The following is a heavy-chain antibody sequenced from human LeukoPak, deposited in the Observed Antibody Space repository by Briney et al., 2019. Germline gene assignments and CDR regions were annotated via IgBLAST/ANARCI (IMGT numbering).Heavy chain of an antibody. D-gene: IGHD6-19*01. CDR2: IYPNGGST. J-gene: IGHJ4*02. Sequence: GESLRLSCAASGFTFSTYSMTWVRQGPGKGLEWVSIIYPNGGSTFYADSVKGRFTISRDNSKNTLYLQMSSLRTEDTAIYYCTKDVVPDSGWDLDYWGQGTLVTVSS. CDR3: TKDVVPDSGWDLDY. V-gene: IGHV3-23*01. CDR1: GFTFSTYS.